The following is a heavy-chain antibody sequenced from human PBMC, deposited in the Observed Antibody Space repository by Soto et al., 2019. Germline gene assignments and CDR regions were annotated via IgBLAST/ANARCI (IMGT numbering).Heavy chain of an antibody. D-gene: IGHD6-13*01. Sequence: QVQLVESGGGVVQPGRSLRLSCAASGFTFSSYAMHWVRQAPGKGLEWVAVISYDGSNKYYADSVKGRFTISRDNAKNTLYLQMNRQRAEDTAVYYCEREVAGIAAAGTPSGFDPGGQGALVTVSS. J-gene: IGHJ5*02. CDR2: ISYDGSNK. CDR3: EREVAGIAAAGTPSGFDP. CDR1: GFTFSSYA. V-gene: IGHV3-30-3*01.